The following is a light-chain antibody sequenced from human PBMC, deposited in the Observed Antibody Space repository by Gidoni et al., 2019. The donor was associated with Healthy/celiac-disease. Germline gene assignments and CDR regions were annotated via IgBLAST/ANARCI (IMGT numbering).Light chain of an antibody. J-gene: IGKJ5*01. V-gene: IGKV1-39*01. CDR1: QSISSY. Sequence: DIQMTQSPSPLSASVGDRVTITCRESQSISSYLNWYQQKPGNAPKLLIYAASSLQSGVPSRFSGSGSGTDFTLTISSLQPEDFATYYCQQSYSTPTFGQGTRLEIK. CDR2: AAS. CDR3: QQSYSTPT.